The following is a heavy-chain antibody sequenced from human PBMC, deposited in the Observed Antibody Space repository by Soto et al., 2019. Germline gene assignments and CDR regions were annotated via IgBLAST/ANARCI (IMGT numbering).Heavy chain of an antibody. CDR3: ARRGYGSRWPNVYMDV. CDR1: GFTFSNYE. CDR2: ISNNGAHT. J-gene: IGHJ6*03. V-gene: IGHV3-64*01. Sequence: GGSLRLSCAASGFTFSNYEMHWIRQAPGKGLEYVSGISNNGAHTDYAKSVKGRFAISRDNSENTLYLQMGSLRAEDMALYYCARRGYGSRWPNVYMDVWGKGTTVTVSS. D-gene: IGHD6-13*01.